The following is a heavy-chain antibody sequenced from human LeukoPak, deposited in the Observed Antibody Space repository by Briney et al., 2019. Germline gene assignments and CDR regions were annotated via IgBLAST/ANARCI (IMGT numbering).Heavy chain of an antibody. CDR2: IYHSGST. J-gene: IGHJ4*02. CDR3: ARGEGYTSTWYQPHFDY. CDR1: GGSISSSNW. D-gene: IGHD6-13*01. Sequence: SETLSLTCAVSGGSISSSNWWSWVRQPPGKGLEWIGEIYHSGSTKYNPSLKNRVTISVDKSKNQFSLKLNSVTAADTAVYYCARGEGYTSTWYQPHFDYWGQGTLVTVSS. V-gene: IGHV4-4*02.